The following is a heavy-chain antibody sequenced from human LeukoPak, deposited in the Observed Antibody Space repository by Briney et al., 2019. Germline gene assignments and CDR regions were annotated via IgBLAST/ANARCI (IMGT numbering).Heavy chain of an antibody. Sequence: GGSLRLSCAAFGLTFSSYGMHWVRQAPGKGLEWVAVISYDGSNKHYADSVKGRFTISRDNSKNTLYLQMNSLRAEDTAVYYCAKDSAPYCSGGSCYGKLRDPDYYFDYWGQGTLVTVSS. D-gene: IGHD2-15*01. J-gene: IGHJ4*02. V-gene: IGHV3-30*18. CDR2: ISYDGSNK. CDR1: GLTFSSYG. CDR3: AKDSAPYCSGGSCYGKLRDPDYYFDY.